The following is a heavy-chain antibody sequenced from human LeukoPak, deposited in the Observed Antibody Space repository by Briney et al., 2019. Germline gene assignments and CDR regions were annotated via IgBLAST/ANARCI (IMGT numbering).Heavy chain of an antibody. CDR2: ISSSSYI. CDR3: AKDTRQWLEGTFDY. V-gene: IGHV3-21*04. D-gene: IGHD6-19*01. CDR1: GFTFSSYS. Sequence: GGSLRLSCAASGFTFSSYSMNWVRQAPGKGLEWVSSISSSSYIYYADSVKGRFTISRDNAKSSLYLQMNSLRAEDTALYYCAKDTRQWLEGTFDYWGQGTLVTVSS. J-gene: IGHJ4*02.